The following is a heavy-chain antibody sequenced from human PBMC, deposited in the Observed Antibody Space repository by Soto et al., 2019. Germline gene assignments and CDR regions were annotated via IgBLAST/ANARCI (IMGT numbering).Heavy chain of an antibody. D-gene: IGHD2-8*02. V-gene: IGHV3-30*03. CDR2: ISRDGGTK. J-gene: IGHJ4*02. Sequence: QVPLVESGGGVVQPGRSLRLSCAVSGFTVSTYGMHWVRQAPGKELEWVAVISRDGGTKYYADSVKGRFTISKDNSRNTLYLEMNNLRGDDMGVYYCTGEVASGYCGQGTLVTVSS. CDR3: TGEVASGY. CDR1: GFTVSTYG.